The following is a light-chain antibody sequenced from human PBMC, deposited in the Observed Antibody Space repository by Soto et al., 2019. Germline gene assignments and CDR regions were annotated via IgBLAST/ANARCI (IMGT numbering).Light chain of an antibody. CDR2: DAS. Sequence: EIVLTQSPATLSLSPGEGATLSCRASQSIGTYLAWYQHKPGQAPRLLIFDASNRATGIPARFSGSGSGTDFTLTISSLEPEDFAVYYCQQRSNWPRAFGGGTKVDI. V-gene: IGKV3-11*01. CDR3: QQRSNWPRA. J-gene: IGKJ4*01. CDR1: QSIGTY.